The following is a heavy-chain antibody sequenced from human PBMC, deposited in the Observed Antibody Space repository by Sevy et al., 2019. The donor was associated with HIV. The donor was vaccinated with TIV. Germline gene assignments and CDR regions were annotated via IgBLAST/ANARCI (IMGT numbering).Heavy chain of an antibody. CDR1: GFTFSSFW. Sequence: GSLRLSCVASGFTFSSFWMYWVRQAPGKGLEWVANINQHGSATHYVDSVKGRFTVSRDNAKNSLFLQMNSLRAEDTAVYFCSRGPNDYAGVGDYWGQGTLVTVSS. J-gene: IGHJ4*02. CDR3: SRGPNDYAGVGDY. D-gene: IGHD4-17*01. V-gene: IGHV3-7*04. CDR2: INQHGSAT.